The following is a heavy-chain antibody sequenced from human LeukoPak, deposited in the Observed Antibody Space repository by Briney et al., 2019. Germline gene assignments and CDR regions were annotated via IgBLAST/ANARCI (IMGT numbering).Heavy chain of an antibody. D-gene: IGHD1-26*01. J-gene: IGHJ5*02. Sequence: KASETLSLTCAVYGGSFSGYYWSWIRQPPGKGLEWIGEINHSGSTNYNPSLKSRVTISVDTSKNQFSLKLSSVTAADTAVYYCARHGPSIVGATSPPGANWFDPWGQGTLVTVSS. CDR2: INHSGST. V-gene: IGHV4-34*01. CDR1: GGSFSGYY. CDR3: ARHGPSIVGATSPPGANWFDP.